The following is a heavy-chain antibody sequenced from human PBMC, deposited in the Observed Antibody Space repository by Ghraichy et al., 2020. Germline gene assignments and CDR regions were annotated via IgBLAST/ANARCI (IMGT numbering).Heavy chain of an antibody. CDR3: AKELGPLRGAFDI. CDR2: ISGSDGST. J-gene: IGHJ3*02. D-gene: IGHD3-16*01. CDR1: GFTFSSYG. V-gene: IGHV3-23*01. Sequence: GGSLRLSCAVSGFTFSSYGMSWVRQAPGRGLDWVSAISGSDGSTYYVDSVNGRFTISRDNSKNTVYLQMNSLRVEDTAVYYCAKELGPLRGAFDIWGQGTMVTVSS.